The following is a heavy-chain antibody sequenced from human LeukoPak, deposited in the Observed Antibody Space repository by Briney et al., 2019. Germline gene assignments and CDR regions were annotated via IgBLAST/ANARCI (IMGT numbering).Heavy chain of an antibody. V-gene: IGHV3-30*10. J-gene: IGHJ4*02. CDR2: ISYDRSKE. CDR3: SRADSPSIVGRPLDY. D-gene: IGHD6-6*01. Sequence: GETLRLSSAPSRFTSRNYAMHRVPEVPGTGLDSWAVISYDRSKENYTDSGKGRFTVSRHNSKNTLNLQMNSLRPYDTAGCYTSRADSPSIVGRPLDYWGQGTLVTVSS. CDR1: RFTSRNYA.